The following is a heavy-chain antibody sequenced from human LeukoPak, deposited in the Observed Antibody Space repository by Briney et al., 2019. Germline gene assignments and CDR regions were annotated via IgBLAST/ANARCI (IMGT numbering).Heavy chain of an antibody. CDR2: LLYTGSA. J-gene: IGHJ3*02. V-gene: IGHV4-59*01. D-gene: IGHD1-26*01. CDR3: ARVPPKHIVGATMAGRAFDI. CDR1: GVTINSYN. Sequence: SETLSLTCTVSGVTINSYNWGWIRQSPGKGLEWIGYLLYTGSANYNPSLKSRVTISLDTSKNQFSLTLSSVTAADTAVYYCARVPPKHIVGATMAGRAFDIWGQGTMVTVSS.